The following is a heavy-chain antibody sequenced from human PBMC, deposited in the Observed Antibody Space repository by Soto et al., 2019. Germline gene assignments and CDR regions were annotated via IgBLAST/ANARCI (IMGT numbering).Heavy chain of an antibody. J-gene: IGHJ4*02. D-gene: IGHD3-16*01. V-gene: IGHV4-59*01. CDR1: AGSLSNYY. CDR2: IYHTGST. Sequence: SETLSLTCSVSAGSLSNYYWTWIRQSPGKGLEWIGEIYHTGSTKYNPSLKSRVAISVDMSKNQFSLTLRSVTPADTAVYYCARGGRGSGLYFLYYFDLWGQGTLVTVSS. CDR3: ARGGRGSGLYFLYYFDL.